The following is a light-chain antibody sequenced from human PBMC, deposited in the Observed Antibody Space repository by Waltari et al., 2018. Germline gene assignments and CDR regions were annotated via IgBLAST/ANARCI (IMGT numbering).Light chain of an antibody. CDR2: DES. Sequence: SYVLTQPPSVSVAPGQTARLPCGGKHIGGKGVHWYQQMPGQAPILVVSDESDRPSGIPERFSGSNSGNTATLTISRVEAGDEADYYCQVWDGNSDHAVFGGGTQLTVL. CDR3: QVWDGNSDHAV. V-gene: IGLV3-21*02. J-gene: IGLJ7*01. CDR1: HIGGKG.